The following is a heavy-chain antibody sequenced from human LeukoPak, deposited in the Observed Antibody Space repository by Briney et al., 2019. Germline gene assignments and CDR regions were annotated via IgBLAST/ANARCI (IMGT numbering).Heavy chain of an antibody. Sequence: PGRSLRLSCAASGFTFSSYGMHWVRQAPGKGLEWVAVIWYDGSNKYYADSVKGRFTISRDNSKNTLYLQMNSLRAEETAVYYCARKYFSGGWCYGGDLFDYWGQGTLVTVSS. CDR1: GFTFSSYG. CDR2: IWYDGSNK. D-gene: IGHD2-15*01. CDR3: ARKYFSGGWCYGGDLFDY. J-gene: IGHJ4*02. V-gene: IGHV3-33*01.